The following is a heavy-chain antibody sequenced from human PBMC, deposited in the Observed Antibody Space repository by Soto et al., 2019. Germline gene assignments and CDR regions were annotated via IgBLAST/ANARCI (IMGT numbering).Heavy chain of an antibody. Sequence: GASVKVSCKASGYTFTSYYMHWVRQAPGQGLEWMGIINPSGGSTSYAQKFQGRVTMTRDTSTSTVYMELSSLRSEDTAVYYCARGDGSGSYYNVPYDAFDIWGQGTMVSVS. D-gene: IGHD3-10*01. J-gene: IGHJ3*02. CDR3: ARGDGSGSYYNVPYDAFDI. CDR1: GYTFTSYY. CDR2: INPSGGST. V-gene: IGHV1-46*01.